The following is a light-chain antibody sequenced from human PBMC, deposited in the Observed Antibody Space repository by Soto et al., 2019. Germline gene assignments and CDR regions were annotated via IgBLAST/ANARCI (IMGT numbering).Light chain of an antibody. CDR3: IQDYNSPLT. V-gene: IGKV1-6*01. CDR1: QGIRSE. CDR2: TAS. Sequence: AIQMTQSPSSLSASVGDRVTITCRASQGIRSELGWYQQKPGKAPNLLIYTASTLQSGVPSRFSGSGSGTDFTLTISSLQPEDFATYYCIQDYNSPLTFGGGTKVDIK. J-gene: IGKJ4*01.